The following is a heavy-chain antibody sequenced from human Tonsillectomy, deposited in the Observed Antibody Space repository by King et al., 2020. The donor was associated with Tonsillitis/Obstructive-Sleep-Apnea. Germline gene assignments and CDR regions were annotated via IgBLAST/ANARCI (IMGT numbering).Heavy chain of an antibody. V-gene: IGHV3-23*04. CDR3: AKDLIVVVVGANSDAFEI. J-gene: IGHJ3*02. Sequence: VQLVESGGGLVQSGGSLRLSCAASGFTFSTYAMSWVRQAPGKGLEWVSVISGSGGTTYHADSVKGRFTVSRDNSKNTLYLQMNSLRAEDTAVYYCAKDLIVVVVGANSDAFEIWGQGAMVTVSS. D-gene: IGHD2-15*01. CDR2: ISGSGGTT. CDR1: GFTFSTYA.